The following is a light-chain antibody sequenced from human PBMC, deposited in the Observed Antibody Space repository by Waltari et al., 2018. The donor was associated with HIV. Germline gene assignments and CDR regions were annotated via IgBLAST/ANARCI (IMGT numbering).Light chain of an antibody. Sequence: QSALTQPASVSGSPGQSITLSCSGTWSDFGSYDLVSWSQHFPGKAPKLILYDVNARPSGVSPRYSGSKSGNTASLVISGLQSEDEADYYCCSYAGSGTFVVFGGGTRLTV. CDR1: WSDFGSYDL. V-gene: IGLV2-23*02. J-gene: IGLJ3*02. CDR2: DVN. CDR3: CSYAGSGTFVV.